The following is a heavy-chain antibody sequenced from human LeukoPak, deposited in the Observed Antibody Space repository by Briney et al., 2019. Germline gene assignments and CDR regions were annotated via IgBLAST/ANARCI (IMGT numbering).Heavy chain of an antibody. CDR2: ISYDGSNK. J-gene: IGHJ6*03. CDR3: AGAAGVYYYMDV. CDR1: GFTFSSYA. D-gene: IGHD6-13*01. V-gene: IGHV3-30-3*01. Sequence: PGRSLRLSCAASGFTFSSYAMHWVRQAPGKGLEWVAVISYDGSNKYYADSVKGRFTISRDNSKNTLYLQMNSLRAEDTAVYYCAGAAGVYYYMDVWGKGTTVTVSS.